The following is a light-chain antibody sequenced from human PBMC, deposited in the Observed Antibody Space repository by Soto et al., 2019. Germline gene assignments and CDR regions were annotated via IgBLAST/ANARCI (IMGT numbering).Light chain of an antibody. CDR3: AAWDDSLNGYV. CDR2: GTD. V-gene: IGLV1-44*01. Sequence: QSVLTQPPSASGTPGQRVTISCSGSSSNIGINTVNWYQHLPGTAPQLLIYGTDQRPSGVPDRFSASKSGTSASLAITGPQSEDEADYYCAAWDDSLNGYVFGSGTKVTVL. J-gene: IGLJ1*01. CDR1: SSNIGINT.